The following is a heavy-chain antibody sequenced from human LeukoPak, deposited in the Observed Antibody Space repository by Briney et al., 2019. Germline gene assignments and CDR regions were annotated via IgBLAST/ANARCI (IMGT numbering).Heavy chain of an antibody. CDR1: GGSISSYY. D-gene: IGHD3-22*01. CDR2: IYYSGST. Sequence: SETLSLTCTVSGGSISSYYWSWIRQPLRKGLEWIGYIYYSGSTNYNPSLKSRVTISVDTSKNQVSLKLSSVAAADTAVYYCAGYYDSFFHYWGQGTLVTVSS. J-gene: IGHJ4*02. CDR3: AGYYDSFFHY. V-gene: IGHV4-59*01.